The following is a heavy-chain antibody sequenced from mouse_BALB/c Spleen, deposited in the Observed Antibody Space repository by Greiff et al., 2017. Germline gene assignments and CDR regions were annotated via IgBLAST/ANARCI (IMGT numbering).Heavy chain of an antibody. CDR3: TRHYYGSSLFAY. D-gene: IGHD1-1*01. CDR1: GYTFTSYW. V-gene: IGHV1S22*01. CDR2: IYPGSGST. J-gene: IGHJ3*01. Sequence: LQQPGSELVRPGASVKLSCKASGYTFTSYWMHWVKQRPGQGLEWIGNIYPGSGSTNYDEKFKSKATLTVDTSSSTAYMQLSSLTSEDSAVYYCTRHYYGSSLFAYWGQGTLVTVSA.